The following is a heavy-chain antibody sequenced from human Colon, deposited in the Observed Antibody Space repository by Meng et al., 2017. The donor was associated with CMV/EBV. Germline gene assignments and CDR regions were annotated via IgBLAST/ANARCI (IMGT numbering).Heavy chain of an antibody. Sequence: GESLKISCSTSGFTFDDYALAWVRQPPGKGLQWVGFSRSREFSGTREYAASLKDRFTISRDSSSNVLFLQMDGLQTDDTAVYFCARGRTGSGWKYYFDHGGRGTLVTVSS. V-gene: IGHV3-49*04. CDR3: ARGRTGSGWKYYFDH. CDR1: GFTFDDYA. CDR2: SRSREFSGTR. D-gene: IGHD6-19*01. J-gene: IGHJ4*02.